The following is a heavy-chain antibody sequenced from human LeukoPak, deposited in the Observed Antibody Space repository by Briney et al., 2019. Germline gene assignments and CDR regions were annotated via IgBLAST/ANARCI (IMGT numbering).Heavy chain of an antibody. D-gene: IGHD6-19*01. CDR1: GFTFSSYG. V-gene: IGHV3-23*01. CDR2: ISGSGGST. Sequence: GGSLRLSCAASGFTFSSYGMSWVRQAPGKGLEWVSAISGSGGSTYYADSVKGRFTISRDNSKNTLYLQMNSLRAEDTAVYYCAKDRSRSGWYLGFNWFDPWGQGTLVTVSS. CDR3: AKDRSRSGWYLGFNWFDP. J-gene: IGHJ5*02.